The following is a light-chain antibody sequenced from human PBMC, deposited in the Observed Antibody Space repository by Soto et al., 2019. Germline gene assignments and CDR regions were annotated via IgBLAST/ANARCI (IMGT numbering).Light chain of an antibody. V-gene: IGLV1-40*01. CDR1: SSNIGAGYD. J-gene: IGLJ1*01. CDR2: GNS. CDR3: QSYDSSLSGFYV. Sequence: SVLTQPPSGSGVPGQRVTISCPGSSSNIGAGYDVHWYQQLPGTAPKLLIYGNSNRPSGVPDRFSGSKSGTSASLAITGLQAEDEADYYCQSYDSSLSGFYVFGTGTKVTVL.